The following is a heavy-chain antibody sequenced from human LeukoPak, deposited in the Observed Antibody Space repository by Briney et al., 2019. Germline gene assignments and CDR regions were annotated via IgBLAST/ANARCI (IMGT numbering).Heavy chain of an antibody. CDR2: ISWNSGSI. V-gene: IGHV3-9*03. CDR1: GFTFSSYE. Sequence: PGGSLRLSCAASGFTFSSYEMNWVRQAPGKGLEWVSGISWNSGSIGYADSVKGRFTISRDNAKNSLYLQMNSLRAEDMALYYCAKDNTPGVRGAFDIWGQGTMVTVSS. D-gene: IGHD5-18*01. J-gene: IGHJ3*02. CDR3: AKDNTPGVRGAFDI.